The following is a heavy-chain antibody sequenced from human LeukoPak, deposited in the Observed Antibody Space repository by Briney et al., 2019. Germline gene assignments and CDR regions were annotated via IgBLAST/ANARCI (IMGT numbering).Heavy chain of an antibody. Sequence: SETLSLTCAAYGGPFSGYYWSWIRQPPGKGLEWIGEINHSGSTNYNPSLKSRVIISVDTSKNQFSLKLSSVTAADTAVYYCAREGNYGDYVPNWFDPWGQGTLVTVSS. CDR1: GGPFSGYY. J-gene: IGHJ5*02. CDR3: AREGNYGDYVPNWFDP. V-gene: IGHV4-34*01. CDR2: INHSGST. D-gene: IGHD4-17*01.